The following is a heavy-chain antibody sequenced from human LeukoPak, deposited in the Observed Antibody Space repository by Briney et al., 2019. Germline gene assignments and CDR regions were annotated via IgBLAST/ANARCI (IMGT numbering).Heavy chain of an antibody. CDR1: GYTFTSYG. V-gene: IGHV1-69*04. CDR2: IIPILGIA. CDR3: AREIPTSGYYGY. Sequence: GASVKVSCKASGYTFTSYGISWVRQAPGRGLEWMGRIIPILGIANYAQRFQGRVTITADKSTSTAYMELSSLRSEDTAVYYCAREIPTSGYYGYWGQGTLVTVSS. J-gene: IGHJ4*02. D-gene: IGHD3-22*01.